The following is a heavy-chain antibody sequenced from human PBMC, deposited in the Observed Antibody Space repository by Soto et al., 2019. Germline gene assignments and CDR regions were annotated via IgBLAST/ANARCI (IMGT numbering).Heavy chain of an antibody. CDR3: ARDRMVYAAHPGNWFAP. CDR2: IIPIFGTA. Sequence: QVQLVQSGAEVKKPGSSVKVSCKASGGTFSSYAISWVRQAPGQGLEWMGGIIPIFGTANYAQKFQGRVTITAXXSXSXXDMELSSLRDEDRAVYYCARDRMVYAAHPGNWFAPWCQGTLVTVSS. CDR1: GGTFSSYA. V-gene: IGHV1-69*12. D-gene: IGHD2-8*01. J-gene: IGHJ5*02.